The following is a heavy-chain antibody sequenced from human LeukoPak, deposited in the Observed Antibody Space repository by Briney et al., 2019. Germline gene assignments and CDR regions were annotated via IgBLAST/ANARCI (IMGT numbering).Heavy chain of an antibody. V-gene: IGHV3-30-3*01. CDR3: ATSGSYDY. CDR2: ISSDGSNK. J-gene: IGHJ4*02. CDR1: GFTFSDYA. D-gene: IGHD3-10*01. Sequence: GGSLRLSCAASGFTFSDYAMHWVRQAPGKGLEWIAVISSDGSNKYYVDSVKGRFTISRDNSKNMLYLQMNSPRPEDTAVYYCATSGSYDYWGQGTLVTVSS.